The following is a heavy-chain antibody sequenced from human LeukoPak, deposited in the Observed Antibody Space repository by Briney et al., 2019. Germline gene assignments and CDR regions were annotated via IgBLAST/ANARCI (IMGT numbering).Heavy chain of an antibody. V-gene: IGHV3-23*01. Sequence: GGSLRLSCAASGFIFSSYAMSWVRQAPGKGLEWVSVISGSGGSTYYADSVKGRFTISRDNSKKTLYLQMNSLRAEDTAVYYCAKELYGSTSFYELDPWGQGTLVTVSS. J-gene: IGHJ5*02. CDR3: AKELYGSTSFYELDP. D-gene: IGHD2-2*01. CDR2: ISGSGGST. CDR1: GFIFSSYA.